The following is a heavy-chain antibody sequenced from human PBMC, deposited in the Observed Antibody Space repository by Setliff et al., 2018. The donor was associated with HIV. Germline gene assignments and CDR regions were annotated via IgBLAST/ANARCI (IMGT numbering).Heavy chain of an antibody. J-gene: IGHJ4*02. D-gene: IGHD3-16*02. V-gene: IGHV4-38-2*01. CDR2: IYHSGST. CDR3: ARKRRRLGELSLYRRYYFDY. Sequence: PSETLSLTCAVSGYSISSGYYWGWIRQPPGKGLEWIGSIYHSGSTYYNPSLKSRVTISVDTSKNQFSLKLSSVTAADTAVYYCARKRRRLGELSLYRRYYFDYWGQGTLVTVSS. CDR1: GYSISSGYY.